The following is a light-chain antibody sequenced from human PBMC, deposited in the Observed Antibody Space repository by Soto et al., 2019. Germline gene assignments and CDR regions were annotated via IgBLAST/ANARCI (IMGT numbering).Light chain of an antibody. J-gene: IGKJ2*01. CDR1: QSVSSSY. V-gene: IGKV3-20*01. Sequence: EIVLTQSPGTLSLSPGERATLSCRASQSVSSSYLAWYQQKPGQAPRLLIYGASSRATWIPDRFSGSGSGTDITLTISRLEPEDSAVYYCQQYGSSPATFGQGTKLEIK. CDR2: GAS. CDR3: QQYGSSPAT.